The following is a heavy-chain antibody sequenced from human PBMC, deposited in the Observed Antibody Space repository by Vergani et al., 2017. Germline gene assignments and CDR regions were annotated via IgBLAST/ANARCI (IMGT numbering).Heavy chain of an antibody. CDR3: ARGSLGDIVVVPAAYFDY. J-gene: IGHJ4*02. CDR2: ISDGGETK. CDR1: GFIFSDYY. V-gene: IGHV3-11*01. D-gene: IGHD2-2*01. Sequence: QVQLVASGGGLVRPGGSLRLSCAASGFIFSDYYMTWIRQTPGKGLEWLAHISDGGETKMYAESLKGRFTVSRDNAKNSLYLQMNSLRAEDTALYYCARGSLGDIVVVPAAYFDYWGQGTLVTVSS.